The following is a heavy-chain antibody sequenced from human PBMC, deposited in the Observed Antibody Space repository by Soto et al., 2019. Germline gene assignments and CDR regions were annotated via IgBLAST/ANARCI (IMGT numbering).Heavy chain of an antibody. CDR3: ATDLGVALAPLSILYFQQ. J-gene: IGHJ1*01. V-gene: IGHV1-24*01. Sequence: VASVKVSCKVSGYSLNELCMHWVRQPPGKGLEWIGGFDPEEGKMIYAQNFQGRVTMTEDTSTDTAYMGLNSLTSEDTAIYYCATDLGVALAPLSILYFQQWGQGTVVTVSS. CDR2: FDPEEGKM. D-gene: IGHD3-10*01. CDR1: GYSLNELC.